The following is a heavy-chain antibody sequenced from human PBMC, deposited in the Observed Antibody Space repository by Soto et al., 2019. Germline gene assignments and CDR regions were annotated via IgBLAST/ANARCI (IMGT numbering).Heavy chain of an antibody. CDR3: AKHVWGITIFGGMDV. J-gene: IGHJ6*02. CDR2: ISGSGGST. CDR1: GFTFSSYA. D-gene: IGHD3-9*01. V-gene: IGHV3-23*01. Sequence: EVQLLESGGGLVQPGGSLRLSCAASGFTFSSYAMSWVRQAPGKGLEWVSAISGSGGSTYYADSVKGRFTISRDNSKNTLYLQMSSLRAEDTAVYYCAKHVWGITIFGGMDVWGQGTTVTVSS.